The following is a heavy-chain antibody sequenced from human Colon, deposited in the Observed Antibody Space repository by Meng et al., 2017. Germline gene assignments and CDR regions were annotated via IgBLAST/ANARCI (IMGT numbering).Heavy chain of an antibody. CDR3: AGDCLVGYYDNSGFDH. Sequence: VQLTGTGPEMGWPPGTLSPTCTVSGGSVRSSTHFWSWIRQRPGKGRQWIGYICDSGSTNYNPSLKSRVTISVDTSKNQFSLKLSSVTAADTAVYYCAGDCLVGYYDNSGFDHWGQGTLVTVSS. D-gene: IGHD3-22*01. CDR1: GGSVRSSTHF. CDR2: ICDSGST. J-gene: IGHJ4*02. V-gene: IGHV4-61*01.